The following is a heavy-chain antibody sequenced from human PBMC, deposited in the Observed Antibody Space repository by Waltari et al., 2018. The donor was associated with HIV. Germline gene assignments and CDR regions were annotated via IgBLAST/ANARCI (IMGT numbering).Heavy chain of an antibody. J-gene: IGHJ6*02. V-gene: IGHV4-61*08. CDR3: VRDRQQLAPKYYYDGMDV. CDR1: GCSVSSGDSY. Sequence: QVRLQQSGPGLVKPSETLSLTCTVSGCSVSSGDSYWSWIRQPPGKGLGWIGFIFYGGNTKYNPTLKRRITISIATSKNQFCLQLSAVTAADTAVYDCVRDRQQLAPKYYYDGMDVWGQGTTVTVSS. CDR2: IFYGGNT. D-gene: IGHD6-13*01.